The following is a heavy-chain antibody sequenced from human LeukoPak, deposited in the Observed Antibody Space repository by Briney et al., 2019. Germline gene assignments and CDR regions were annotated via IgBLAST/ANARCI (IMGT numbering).Heavy chain of an antibody. J-gene: IGHJ4*02. CDR2: IYYSGST. V-gene: IGHV4-59*01. Sequence: SETLSLTCTVSGGSISSYYWSWIRQPPGKGLEWIGYIYYSGSTNYNPSLKSRVTISVDTSKNQFSLKLSSVTAAGTAVYYCARGPYYYDSSGDWGQGTLVTVSS. D-gene: IGHD3-22*01. CDR3: ARGPYYYDSSGD. CDR1: GGSISSYY.